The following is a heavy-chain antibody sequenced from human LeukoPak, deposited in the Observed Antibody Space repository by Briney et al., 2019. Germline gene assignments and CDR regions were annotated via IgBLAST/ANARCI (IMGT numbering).Heavy chain of an antibody. J-gene: IGHJ4*02. V-gene: IGHV4-59*01. CDR2: IYYSGRT. Sequence: SETLSLTCTVSGGSINNYYWSWIRQLPGKTLEWIGYIYYSGRTNYNPSLKSRITISVDSSKNHVSLNLTSVTAADTAVYYCARHGGGGGLFDFWGQGALVTVSS. D-gene: IGHD2-15*01. CDR3: ARHGGGGGLFDF. CDR1: GGSINNYY.